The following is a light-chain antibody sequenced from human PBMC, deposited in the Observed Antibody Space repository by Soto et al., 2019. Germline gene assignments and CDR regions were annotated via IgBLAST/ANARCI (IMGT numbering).Light chain of an antibody. J-gene: IGLJ1*01. V-gene: IGLV2-14*01. CDR2: EVN. CDR3: SSYTSIDTLV. Sequence: QSALTQPASVSGSPGQSITISCTGTSSDVGAFNYVSWFQQHPGKAPKLMIYEVNSRPSGVSDRFSGSKSGNTASLTISGLQPEDEADYYCSSYTSIDTLVFGTGTKVTV. CDR1: SSDVGAFNY.